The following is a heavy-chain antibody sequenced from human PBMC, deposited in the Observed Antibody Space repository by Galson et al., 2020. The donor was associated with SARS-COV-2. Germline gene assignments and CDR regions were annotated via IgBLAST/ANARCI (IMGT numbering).Heavy chain of an antibody. V-gene: IGHV3-48*03. CDR1: EFTFSSYE. CDR2: INNNGGTK. CDR3: ARKSSWIGYDHYYGMDV. Sequence: GESLKISCAASEFTFSSYEMNWVRQAPGKGLEWVSYINNNGGTKYYADSVKGRFTISRDDAKNSLYLQMNSLRAEDTAVYYCARKSSWIGYDHYYGMDVWGQGTTVTVSS. J-gene: IGHJ6*02. D-gene: IGHD3-3*01.